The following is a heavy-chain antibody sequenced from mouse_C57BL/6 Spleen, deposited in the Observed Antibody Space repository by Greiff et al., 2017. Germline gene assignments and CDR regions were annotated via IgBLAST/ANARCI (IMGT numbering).Heavy chain of an antibody. Sequence: QVQLQQSGAELVRPGTSVKVSCKASGYAFTNYLIEWVKQRPGQGLEWIGVINPGSGGTNYNEKFKGKATLTADKSSSTAYMQLSILTSEDSAVYFCARYYSNFYAMDYWGQGTSVTVSS. CDR2: INPGSGGT. J-gene: IGHJ4*01. V-gene: IGHV1-54*01. CDR1: GYAFTNYL. CDR3: ARYYSNFYAMDY. D-gene: IGHD2-5*01.